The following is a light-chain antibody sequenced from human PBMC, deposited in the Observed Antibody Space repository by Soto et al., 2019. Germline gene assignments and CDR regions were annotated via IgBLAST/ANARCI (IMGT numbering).Light chain of an antibody. CDR1: NSDVGGYDY. Sequence: SVPTPPASVSRSPGQSITISGTGTNSDVGGYDYVSWYQQHPDKAPKFMIYEVTNRPSGVSHRFSGSQSGNTASLTISGLQAEDEADYYCSSYTTTSTYVFGTGSKFT. V-gene: IGLV2-14*01. CDR3: SSYTTTSTYV. CDR2: EVT. J-gene: IGLJ1*01.